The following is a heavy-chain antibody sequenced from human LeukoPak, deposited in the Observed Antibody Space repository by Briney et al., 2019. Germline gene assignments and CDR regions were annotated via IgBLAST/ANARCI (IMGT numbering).Heavy chain of an antibody. CDR3: AKPRPGGSTEPFDS. J-gene: IGHJ4*02. D-gene: IGHD1-26*01. Sequence: GGSLRLSCAASGFTFSSYGMSWVRQAPGKGLEWVSAIRTGGDSTYYADSVKGRFTISRDNSKNTLYLQMNSLRAEDTAVYYCAKPRPGGSTEPFDSWGQGTLVTVSS. CDR2: IRTGGDST. V-gene: IGHV3-23*01. CDR1: GFTFSSYG.